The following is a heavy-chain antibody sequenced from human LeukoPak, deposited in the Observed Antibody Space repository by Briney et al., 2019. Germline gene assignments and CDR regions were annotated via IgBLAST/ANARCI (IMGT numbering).Heavy chain of an antibody. J-gene: IGHJ6*02. CDR3: AIGYSYGYVPFYYYYGMDV. CDR1: GFTFSDYY. Sequence: PGGSLRLSCAASGFTFSDYYMSWIRQAPGKGLEWVSYISSSGSTIYYADSVKGRFTISRDNAKNSLYLQMNSLRAEDTAVYYCAIGYSYGYVPFYYYYGMDVWGQGTTVTVSS. CDR2: ISSSGSTI. V-gene: IGHV3-11*01. D-gene: IGHD5-18*01.